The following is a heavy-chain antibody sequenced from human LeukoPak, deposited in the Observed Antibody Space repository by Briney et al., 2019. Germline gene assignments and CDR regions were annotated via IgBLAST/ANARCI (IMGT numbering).Heavy chain of an antibody. CDR2: IYSGGST. J-gene: IGHJ4*02. D-gene: IGHD3-10*01. V-gene: IGHV3-66*02. CDR1: GFTVSSNY. Sequence: GGSLRLSCAASGFTVSSNYMSWVRQAPGKVLEWVSVIYSGGSTYYADSVKGRFTISRDNSKNTLYLQMNSLRAEDTAVYYCASTYYYGSGIDYWGQGTLVTVSS. CDR3: ASTYYYGSGIDY.